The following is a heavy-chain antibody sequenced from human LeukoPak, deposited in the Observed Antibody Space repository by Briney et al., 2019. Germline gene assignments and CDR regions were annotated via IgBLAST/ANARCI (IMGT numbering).Heavy chain of an antibody. J-gene: IGHJ3*02. V-gene: IGHV4-59*01. CDR1: GGSISSYY. D-gene: IGHD5-18*01. CDR3: ARESGRIQLWPHAFDI. CDR2: IYYSGST. Sequence: SETLSLTCTVSGGSISSYYWSWIRQPPGKGLEWIGYIYYSGSTNYNPSLKSRVTISVDTSKNQFSLKLSSVTAADTAVYYCARESGRIQLWPHAFDIWGQGTMVTVSS.